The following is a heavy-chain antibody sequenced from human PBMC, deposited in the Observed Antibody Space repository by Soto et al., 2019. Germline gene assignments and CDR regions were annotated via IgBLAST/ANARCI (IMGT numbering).Heavy chain of an antibody. CDR3: ARAYFRTYYYDSSGPAGGSFDY. Sequence: ASVKVSCKASGYTFTSYGITWVRQAPGQGLEWMGWISAYNGNTNYAQKLQGRVTMTTDTSTSTAYMELRSLRSDDTAVYYCARAYFRTYYYDSSGPAGGSFDYWGQGTLVTVSS. V-gene: IGHV1-18*01. J-gene: IGHJ4*02. CDR1: GYTFTSYG. CDR2: ISAYNGNT. D-gene: IGHD3-22*01.